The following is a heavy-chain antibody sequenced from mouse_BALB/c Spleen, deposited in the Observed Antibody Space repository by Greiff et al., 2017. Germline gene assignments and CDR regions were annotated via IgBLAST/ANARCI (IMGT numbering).Heavy chain of an antibody. Sequence: VQLKESGPGLVKPSQSLSLTCTVTGYSITSDYAWNWIRQFPGNKLEWMGYISYSGSTSYNPSLKSRISITRDTSKNQFFLQLNSVTTEDTATYYCARRWFPDYWGQGTTLTVSS. CDR2: ISYSGST. J-gene: IGHJ2*01. CDR1: GYSITSDYA. D-gene: IGHD2-3*01. V-gene: IGHV3-2*02. CDR3: ARRWFPDY.